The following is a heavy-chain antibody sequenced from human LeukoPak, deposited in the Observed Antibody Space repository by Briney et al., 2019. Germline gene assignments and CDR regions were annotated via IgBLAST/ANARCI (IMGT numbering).Heavy chain of an antibody. Sequence: SETLSLTCTVSGGSISSYYWSWIRQPPGKGLEWIGYIYYSGSTNYNPSLKSRVTMSVDTSKNQFSLKLSSVTAADTAVYYCARDTRSYDFWSGYDYYYGMDVWGQGTTVTVSS. J-gene: IGHJ6*02. V-gene: IGHV4-59*01. CDR1: GGSISSYY. CDR3: ARDTRSYDFWSGYDYYYGMDV. D-gene: IGHD3-3*01. CDR2: IYYSGST.